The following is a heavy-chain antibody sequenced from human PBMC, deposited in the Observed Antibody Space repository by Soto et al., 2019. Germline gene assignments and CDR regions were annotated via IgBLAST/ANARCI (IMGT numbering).Heavy chain of an antibody. D-gene: IGHD1-26*01. CDR2: IKSKTDGGTT. CDR3: TTEGGSYHDAFDI. J-gene: IGHJ3*02. Sequence: GGSLRLSCAASGFTFSNAWMSWVRQAPGKGLEWVGRIKSKTDGGTTDYAAPVKGRFTISSDDSKNTLYLQMNSLKTEDTAVYYCTTEGGSYHDAFDIWGQGTMVTVSS. CDR1: GFTFSNAW. V-gene: IGHV3-15*01.